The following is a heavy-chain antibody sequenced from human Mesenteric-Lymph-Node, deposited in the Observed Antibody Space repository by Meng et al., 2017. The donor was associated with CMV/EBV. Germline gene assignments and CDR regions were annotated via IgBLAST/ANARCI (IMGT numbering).Heavy chain of an antibody. CDR1: SFDDYA. CDR3: ARDDGEVATIAFDY. Sequence: SFDDYAMHWVRQAPGKGLEWIGYIYYSGSTYYNPSLKRRVTISVDTSKNQYSLNLSSVTAADTAVYYCARDDGEVATIAFDYWGLGTLVTVSS. CDR2: IYYSGST. D-gene: IGHD5-24*01. V-gene: IGHV4-30-2*04. J-gene: IGHJ4*02.